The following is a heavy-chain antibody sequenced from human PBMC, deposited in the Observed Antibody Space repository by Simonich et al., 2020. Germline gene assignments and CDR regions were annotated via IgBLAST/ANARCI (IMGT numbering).Heavy chain of an antibody. CDR2: ISYDGSNK. J-gene: IGHJ3*02. CDR1: GFTFSSYA. Sequence: QVQLVESGGGVVQPGRSLRLSCVASGFTFSSYAMHWVRQAPGKGLEWVAVISYDGSNKDYADSVKGRFTISRDNSKNTLYLQMNSLRAEDTAVYYCAREGLLLDAFDIWGQGTMVTVSS. V-gene: IGHV3-30*07. D-gene: IGHD2-15*01. CDR3: AREGLLLDAFDI.